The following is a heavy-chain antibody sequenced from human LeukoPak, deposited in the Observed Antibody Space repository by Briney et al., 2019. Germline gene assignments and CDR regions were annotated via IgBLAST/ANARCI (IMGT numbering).Heavy chain of an antibody. CDR1: GFTFSSYS. CDR3: ARVGGVRYCGGGSCNGPDDAFDI. CDR2: ISSSSSTI. J-gene: IGHJ3*02. D-gene: IGHD2-15*01. V-gene: IGHV3-48*04. Sequence: GGSLRLSCAASGFTFSSYSMNWVRQAPGKGLEWVSYISSSSSTIYYADSVKGRFTISRDNAKNSLYLQMNSLRAEDTAVYYCARVGGVRYCGGGSCNGPDDAFDIWGQGTMVTVSS.